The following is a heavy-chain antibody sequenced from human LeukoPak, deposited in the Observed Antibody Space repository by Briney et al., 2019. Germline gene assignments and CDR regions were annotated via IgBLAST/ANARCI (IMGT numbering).Heavy chain of an antibody. CDR2: INHSGST. J-gene: IGHJ4*02. Sequence: SETLSLTCAVYGESFSGYYWSWIRQPPGKGLEWIGEINHSGSTNYNPSLKSRVTISVDTSKNQFSLKLSSVTAADTAVYYCARDWTSTYCYDYWGQGALVTVSS. CDR1: GESFSGYY. D-gene: IGHD2-2*01. CDR3: ARDWTSTYCYDY. V-gene: IGHV4-34*01.